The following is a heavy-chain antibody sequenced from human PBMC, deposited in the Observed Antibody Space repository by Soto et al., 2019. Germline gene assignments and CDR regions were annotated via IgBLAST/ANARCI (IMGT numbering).Heavy chain of an antibody. CDR3: VRGGGSGSYYVDYYYGMDV. V-gene: IGHV3-74*01. CDR2: INSDGSST. D-gene: IGHD1-26*01. Sequence: EVQLVESGGGLVQPGGSLRLSCAASGFTFSSYWMHWVRQAPGKGLVWVSRINSDGSSTSYADSVKGRFTISRDNAKNTLYLQMNSLRAEDTAVYYCVRGGGSGSYYVDYYYGMDVWGQGTTVTVSS. CDR1: GFTFSSYW. J-gene: IGHJ6*02.